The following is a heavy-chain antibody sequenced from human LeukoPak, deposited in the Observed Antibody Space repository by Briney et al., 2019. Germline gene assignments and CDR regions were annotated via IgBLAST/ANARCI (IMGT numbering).Heavy chain of an antibody. V-gene: IGHV3-74*01. CDR3: ARSGGRSSGYYPFDY. J-gene: IGHJ4*02. D-gene: IGHD3-22*01. CDR1: GFTFSSYW. Sequence: GGSLRLSCAASGFTFSSYWMHWVRQAPGKGLVWVSRIKSDGSSTSYADSVKGRFTISRDNAKNTLYLQMNSLRAEDTAVYYCARSGGRSSGYYPFDYWGQGTLVTVSS. CDR2: IKSDGSST.